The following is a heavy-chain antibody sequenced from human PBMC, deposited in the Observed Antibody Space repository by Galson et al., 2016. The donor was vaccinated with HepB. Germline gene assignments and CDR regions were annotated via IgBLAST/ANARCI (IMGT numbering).Heavy chain of an antibody. Sequence: SETLSLTCSVSSGSISTYYWSWIRQPPGKGLEWIGYIYYTGSTNYNPSLKSRVIMSVDTSNNQFSLKLTSVTAADTAVYYCARRNDNYYYQAMDLWGQGTTVTVSS. CDR1: SGSISTYY. J-gene: IGHJ6*02. D-gene: IGHD3-22*01. V-gene: IGHV4-59*01. CDR2: IYYTGST. CDR3: ARRNDNYYYQAMDL.